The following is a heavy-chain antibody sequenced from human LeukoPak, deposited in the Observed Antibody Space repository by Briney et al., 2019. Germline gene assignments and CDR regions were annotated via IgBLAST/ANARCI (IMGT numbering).Heavy chain of an antibody. V-gene: IGHV4-4*07. Sequence: SETLSLTCAVYGGSFSGYYWSWIRQPAGKGLEWIGRIYTSGSTNYNPSLKSRVTMSVDTSKNQFSLKLSSVTAADTAVYYCARDYDFWSGYPYWGQGTLVTVSS. CDR2: IYTSGST. D-gene: IGHD3-3*01. CDR1: GGSFSGYY. CDR3: ARDYDFWSGYPY. J-gene: IGHJ4*02.